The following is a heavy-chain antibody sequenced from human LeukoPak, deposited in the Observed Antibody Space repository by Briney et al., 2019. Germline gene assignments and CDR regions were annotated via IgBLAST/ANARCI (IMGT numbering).Heavy chain of an antibody. Sequence: SETLSLTCTVSGGSISSYYWSWIRQPPGKGLEWIGYIYYSGSTNYNPSLKSRVTISVDTSKNQFSLKLSSVTAADTAVYYCARKGGDSSGYYPLYYYMDVWGKGTTVTISS. CDR2: IYYSGST. D-gene: IGHD3-22*01. CDR1: GGSISSYY. J-gene: IGHJ6*03. CDR3: ARKGGDSSGYYPLYYYMDV. V-gene: IGHV4-59*01.